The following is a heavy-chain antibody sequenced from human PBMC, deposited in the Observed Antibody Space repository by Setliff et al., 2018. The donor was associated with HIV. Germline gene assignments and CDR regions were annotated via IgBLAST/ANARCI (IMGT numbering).Heavy chain of an antibody. CDR1: GDSISSSTFY. Sequence: PSETLSLTCTVSGDSISSSTFYWGWIRQPPGKGLEWIGSIYYSGTTYYNPSLKSRVAISVDTSKNQFSLKLSSVTAADTAVYYCARSRLRGSGAFDIWGQGTMVTV. V-gene: IGHV4-39*01. CDR2: IYYSGTT. J-gene: IGHJ3*02. CDR3: ARSRLRGSGAFDI. D-gene: IGHD2-21*01.